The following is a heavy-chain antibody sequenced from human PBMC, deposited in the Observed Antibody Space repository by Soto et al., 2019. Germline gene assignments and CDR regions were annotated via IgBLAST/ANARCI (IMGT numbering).Heavy chain of an antibody. CDR3: ARGGAAGSKGFAAFDI. J-gene: IGHJ3*02. Sequence: PGGSLRLSCAASGFTFSSYAMHWVRQAPGKGLEWVAVISYDGSNKYYADSAKGRFTISRDNSKNTLYLQMNSLRAEDTAVYYCARGGAAGSKGFAAFDIWGQGTMVTVSS. CDR1: GFTFSSYA. CDR2: ISYDGSNK. V-gene: IGHV3-30-3*01. D-gene: IGHD2-15*01.